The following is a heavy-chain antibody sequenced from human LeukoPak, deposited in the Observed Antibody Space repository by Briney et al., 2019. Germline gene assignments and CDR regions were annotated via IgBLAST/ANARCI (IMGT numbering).Heavy chain of an antibody. Sequence: ASVKVSCKASGYTLTGYYMHWVRQAPGQGLEWMGWINPNSGGTNYAQKFQGRVTMTRDTSISTAYMELSRLRSDDTAVYSCARVPVGYCSSTSCYWAFNWFDPWGQGTLVTVSS. J-gene: IGHJ5*02. CDR2: INPNSGGT. CDR3: ARVPVGYCSSTSCYWAFNWFDP. D-gene: IGHD2-2*01. CDR1: GYTLTGYY. V-gene: IGHV1-2*02.